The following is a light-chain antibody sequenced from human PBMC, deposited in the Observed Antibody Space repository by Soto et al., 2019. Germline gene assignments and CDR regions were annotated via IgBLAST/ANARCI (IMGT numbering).Light chain of an antibody. Sequence: EIVMTQSPATLSVSPGERATLSCRASQSVSSNLAWYQQKPGQAPRLLIYDASNRATGIPARFSGSVSGTDFTLTISRLEPEDFAVYYCQQYGRSATFTFGPGTKVDIK. V-gene: IGKV3-20*01. J-gene: IGKJ3*01. CDR1: QSVSSN. CDR2: DAS. CDR3: QQYGRSATFT.